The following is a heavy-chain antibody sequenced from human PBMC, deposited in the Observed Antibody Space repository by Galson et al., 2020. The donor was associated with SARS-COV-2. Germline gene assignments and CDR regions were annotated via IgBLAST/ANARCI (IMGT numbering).Heavy chain of an antibody. Sequence: GESLKISCAASGFTFSNYAMHWVRQAPGKGLEWVAFISSDGTNKYYDANNKNYVESVRGQFTISRDNSQNTLYLHMNSLRVEDTAVYYCARALDPMVRRLIISMDSWGQGTLVTVSS. CDR1: GFTFSNYA. D-gene: IGHD3-10*01. CDR3: ARALDPMVRRLIISMDS. J-gene: IGHJ4*02. V-gene: IGHV3-30-3*01. CDR2: ISSDGTNK.